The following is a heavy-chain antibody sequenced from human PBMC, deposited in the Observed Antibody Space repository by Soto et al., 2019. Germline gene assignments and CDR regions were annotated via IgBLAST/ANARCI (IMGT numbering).Heavy chain of an antibody. Sequence: PVGSLRVCCAASGLTCANAWMSWVSQAPGKGPEWVGLIKSNVNGGTSDYAAPVNGRFTISRDDSTNTLYLQMNSLKTEDTAVYYCAKDIPFSGGSCYAYFGQGTLVTVSS. D-gene: IGHD2-15*01. CDR2: IKSNVNGGTS. CDR1: GLTCANAW. CDR3: AKDIPFSGGSCYAY. V-gene: IGHV3-15*03. J-gene: IGHJ4*02.